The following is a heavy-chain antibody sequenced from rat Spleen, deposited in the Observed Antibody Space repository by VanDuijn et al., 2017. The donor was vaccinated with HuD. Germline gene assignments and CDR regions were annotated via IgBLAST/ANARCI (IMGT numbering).Heavy chain of an antibody. J-gene: IGHJ3*01. Sequence: EVQLVESGGGLVQPGRSRKLSCVASGFTFNNYWMTWIRQAPGKGLEWVASITNTGGSTYNPDSVRGRFTISRDNAKSTLYLQMNSLRSEDTATYYCTSRWDGFVYWGQGTLVTVSS. CDR2: ITNTGGST. D-gene: IGHD5-1*01. CDR3: TSRWDGFVY. V-gene: IGHV5-31*01. CDR1: GFTFNNYW.